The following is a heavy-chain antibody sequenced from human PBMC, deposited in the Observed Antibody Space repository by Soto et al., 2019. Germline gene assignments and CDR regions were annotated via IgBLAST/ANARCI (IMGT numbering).Heavy chain of an antibody. D-gene: IGHD6-19*01. V-gene: IGHV4-31*02. Sequence: PWETLSLTCFVSGYFIGAGGYYWSWIRHHPGKGLEWIGSFYSSGSIIYNPSLRSRASISGDMSTNQFSMSLTSVTAADTARYYCARMYSSGSGWFHPWGQGTLVTVSS. CDR2: FYSSGSI. CDR3: ARMYSSGSGWFHP. J-gene: IGHJ5*02. CDR1: GYFIGAGGYY.